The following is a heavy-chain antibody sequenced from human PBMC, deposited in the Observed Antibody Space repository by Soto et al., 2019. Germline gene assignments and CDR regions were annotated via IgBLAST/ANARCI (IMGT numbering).Heavy chain of an antibody. CDR3: AHRTTVTAFDY. CDR1: GFSLSTSGVG. D-gene: IGHD4-17*01. J-gene: IGHJ4*02. Sequence: QITLKESGPTLVKPTHTLTLTCTFSGFSLSTSGVGVGWIRQPPGKALEWLALVYWDNDKRYSPSLKSRLTITKDTSKTQVVLTLTNVDPVDTATYYCAHRTTVTAFDYWGQGTLVPVSS. CDR2: VYWDNDK. V-gene: IGHV2-5*02.